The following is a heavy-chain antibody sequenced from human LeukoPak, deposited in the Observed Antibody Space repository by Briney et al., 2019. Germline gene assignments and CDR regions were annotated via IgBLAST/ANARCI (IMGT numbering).Heavy chain of an antibody. J-gene: IGHJ4*02. V-gene: IGHV5-51*01. CDR3: AREKGPQPTDY. CDR2: IYPGNPDI. Sequence: GESLKISCETSGYIFTNYWIAWVRQMPGKGLEWMGIIYPGNPDIRYSPSFRGQVTISADKSINTAYLEWSSLKASDTAMYFCAREKGPQPTDYWGQGTLVTVSS. CDR1: GYIFTNYW. D-gene: IGHD6-13*01.